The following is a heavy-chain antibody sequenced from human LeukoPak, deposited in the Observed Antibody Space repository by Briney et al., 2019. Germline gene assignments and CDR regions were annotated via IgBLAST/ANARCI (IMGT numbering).Heavy chain of an antibody. CDR3: AKDARHMDVLRFLEWLVLGY. CDR2: ISGSGGST. V-gene: IGHV3-23*01. Sequence: GGSLRLSCAASGFTVSSNYMSWVRQAPGKGLEWVSAISGSGGSTYYADSVKGRFTISRDNSKNTLYLQMNSLRAEDTAVYYCAKDARHMDVLRFLEWLVLGYWGQGTLVTVSS. CDR1: GFTVSSNY. D-gene: IGHD3-3*01. J-gene: IGHJ4*02.